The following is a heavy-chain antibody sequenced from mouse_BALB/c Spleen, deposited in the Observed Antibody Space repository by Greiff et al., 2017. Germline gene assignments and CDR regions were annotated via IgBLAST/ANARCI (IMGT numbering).Heavy chain of an antibody. Sequence: EVQLQQSGAELVKPGASVKLSCTASGFNIKDTYMHWVNQRPEQGLEWIGRIDSANGNTNYDPKFQGKATITADTSSNTAYLQLSSLTSEDTAVYYCAKGTIGRRDYIDYWGQGTAVTVSS. CDR2: IDSANGNT. CDR1: GFNIKDTY. V-gene: IGHV14-3*02. CDR3: AKGTIGRRDYIDY. J-gene: IGHJ2*01. D-gene: IGHD2-14*01.